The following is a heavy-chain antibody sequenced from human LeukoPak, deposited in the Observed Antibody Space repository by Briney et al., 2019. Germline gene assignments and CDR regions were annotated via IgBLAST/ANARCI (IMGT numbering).Heavy chain of an antibody. J-gene: IGHJ5*02. Sequence: ASVKVCDTASGGTFSSYAISRVRQAPGQGLEWMGGIIPIFGTANYAQKFQGRVTITADESTSTAYMELSSLRSEDTAVYYCARDYYDILTSHRFDPWGQGTLDTVSS. CDR1: GGTFSSYA. V-gene: IGHV1-69*13. D-gene: IGHD3-9*01. CDR2: IIPIFGTA. CDR3: ARDYYDILTSHRFDP.